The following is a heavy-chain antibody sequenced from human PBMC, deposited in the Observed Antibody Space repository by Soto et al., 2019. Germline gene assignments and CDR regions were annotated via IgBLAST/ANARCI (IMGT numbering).Heavy chain of an antibody. V-gene: IGHV1-46*01. J-gene: IGHJ6*02. Sequence: ASVKVSCKASGYTFTSYYMHWVRQAPGQGLEWMGIINPSGGSTSYAQKFQGRVTMTRDTSTSTVYMELSSLRSEDTAVYYCARGPSYYDSSGYPYGMDVCGQRTTVTVSS. D-gene: IGHD3-22*01. CDR1: GYTFTSYY. CDR2: INPSGGST. CDR3: ARGPSYYDSSGYPYGMDV.